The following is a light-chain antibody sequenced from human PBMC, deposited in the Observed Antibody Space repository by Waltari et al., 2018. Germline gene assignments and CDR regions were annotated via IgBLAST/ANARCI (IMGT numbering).Light chain of an antibody. CDR1: QSISSW. CDR2: KAS. CDR3: QHYNSYPLT. J-gene: IGKJ4*01. V-gene: IGKV1-5*03. Sequence: DIQMTQSPSTLSASVGDRVTITCRASQSISSWLAWYQQKPGKAPKLLIYKASNLESGVPSRFSGSGSGTEFTLTISSLQPDDFATFYCQHYNSYPLTCGGGTKVEIK.